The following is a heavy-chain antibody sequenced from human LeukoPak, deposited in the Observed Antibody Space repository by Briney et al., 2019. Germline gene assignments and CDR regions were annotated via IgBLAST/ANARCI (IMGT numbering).Heavy chain of an antibody. CDR1: GASISSYF. J-gene: IGHJ6*03. D-gene: IGHD2-8*01. CDR2: IYSSGST. CDR3: ARGSSQVLRGTRYYHMDV. V-gene: IGHV4-59*01. Sequence: SETLSLTCTVSGASISSYFWNWIRQPPGKGLEWIGYIYSSGSTNYNPSLKSRVTISVDTSKNQFSLTLSSVTAADTAVYYCARGSSQVLRGTRYYHMDVWGKGTTATVSS.